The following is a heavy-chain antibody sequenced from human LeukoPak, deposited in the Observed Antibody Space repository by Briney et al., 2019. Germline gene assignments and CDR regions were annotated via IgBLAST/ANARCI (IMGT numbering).Heavy chain of an antibody. CDR3: ARDWAGSSYDY. J-gene: IGHJ4*02. D-gene: IGHD3-10*01. CDR1: GFTFSSYS. Sequence: GGSPRLSCAASGFTFSSYSIHWVRQTPGKGLGWVSSISSTSSYIYYADSVKGRFTISRDNAKNTVYLQMKSLRAEDTAVYYCARDWAGSSYDYWGQGTLVTVSS. CDR2: ISSTSSYI. V-gene: IGHV3-21*01.